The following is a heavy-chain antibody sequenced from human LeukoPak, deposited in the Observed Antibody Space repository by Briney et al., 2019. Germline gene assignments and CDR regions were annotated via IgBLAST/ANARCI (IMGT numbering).Heavy chain of an antibody. J-gene: IGHJ4*02. D-gene: IGHD6-13*01. Sequence: SETLSLTCTVSGGSISSYYWSWIRQPPGKGLEWIGYIYYSGSTNYNPSLKGRVTISVDTSKNQFSLKLSSVTAADTAVYYCARFWYGFDYWGQGTLVTVSS. V-gene: IGHV4-59*08. CDR1: GGSISSYY. CDR3: ARFWYGFDY. CDR2: IYYSGST.